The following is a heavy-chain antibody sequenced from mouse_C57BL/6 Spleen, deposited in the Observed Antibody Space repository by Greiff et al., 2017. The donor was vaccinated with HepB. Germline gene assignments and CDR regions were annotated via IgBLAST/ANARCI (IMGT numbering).Heavy chain of an antibody. Sequence: VQLQQSGAELAKPGASVKLSCKASGYTFTSYWMHWVKQRPGQGLEWIGYINPSSGYTKYNQKFKDKATLTADKSSITAYMQLSSLTYEDSAVYYCLGPFDYWGQGTTLTVSS. CDR3: LGPFDY. CDR1: GYTFTSYW. D-gene: IGHD4-1*01. J-gene: IGHJ2*01. V-gene: IGHV1-7*01. CDR2: INPSSGYT.